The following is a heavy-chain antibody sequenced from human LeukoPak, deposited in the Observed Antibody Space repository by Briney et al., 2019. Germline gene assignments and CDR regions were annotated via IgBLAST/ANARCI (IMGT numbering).Heavy chain of an antibody. J-gene: IGHJ6*02. V-gene: IGHV3-30*18. CDR3: AKVQGFIDDPDYDILTGYTPMDV. CDR1: GFTFSSYG. Sequence: GGSLRLSCAASGFTFSSYGMHWVRQAPGRGLEWVAVISYDGSNKYYADSVKGRFTISRDNSKNTLYLQMNSLRAEDTAVYYCAKVQGFIDDPDYDILTGYTPMDVWGQGTTVTVSS. CDR2: ISYDGSNK. D-gene: IGHD3-9*01.